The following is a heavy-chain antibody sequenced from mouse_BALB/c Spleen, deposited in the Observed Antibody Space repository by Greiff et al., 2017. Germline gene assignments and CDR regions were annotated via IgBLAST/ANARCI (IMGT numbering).Heavy chain of an antibody. CDR1: GFTFSDYY. CDR2: ISDGGSYT. V-gene: IGHV5-4*02. Sequence: EVQLVESGGGLVKPGGSLKLSCAASGFTFSDYYMYWVRQTPEKRLEWVATISDGGSYTYYPDSVKGRFTISRDNAKNNLYLQMSSLKSEDTAMYYCARPSYYGNYNYAMDYWGQGTSVTVSS. D-gene: IGHD2-10*01. J-gene: IGHJ4*01. CDR3: ARPSYYGNYNYAMDY.